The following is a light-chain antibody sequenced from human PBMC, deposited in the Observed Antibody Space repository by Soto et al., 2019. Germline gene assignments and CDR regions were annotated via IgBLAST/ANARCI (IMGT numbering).Light chain of an antibody. CDR3: QQYFASSWT. V-gene: IGKV3-20*01. Sequence: EIVLTQSPGTLSSSPGERATLSCRASQSIYNRYFAWYQHKPGQAPRLLIYATSSRATGIPDTFGGSGSGTDFTLTINRLEPEDFAVYYCQQYFASSWTFDQGTKVDIK. CDR2: ATS. J-gene: IGKJ1*01. CDR1: QSIYNRY.